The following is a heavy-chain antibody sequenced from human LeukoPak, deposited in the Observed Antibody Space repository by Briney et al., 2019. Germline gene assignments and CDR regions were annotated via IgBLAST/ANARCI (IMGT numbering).Heavy chain of an antibody. J-gene: IGHJ5*02. CDR3: ARADSSSWYVGNWFDP. D-gene: IGHD6-13*01. CDR1: GGSFSGYY. CDR2: INHSGST. V-gene: IGHV4-34*01. Sequence: PSETLSLTCAVYGGSFSGYYWSWIRQPPGKGMEWIGEINHSGSTNYNPSLKSRVTISVDTSKNQFSLKLSSVTAADTAVYYCARADSSSWYVGNWFDPWGQGTLVTVSS.